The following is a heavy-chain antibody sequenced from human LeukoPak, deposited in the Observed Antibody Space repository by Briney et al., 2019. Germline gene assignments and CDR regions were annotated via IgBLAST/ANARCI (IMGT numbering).Heavy chain of an antibody. J-gene: IGHJ3*02. CDR2: IVVGRWKT. Sequence: GAGVKVSCKACGWTFTRSAVQGVGQAGGRGGAGMGWIVVGRWKTNFAQKFQERVTIIRHMSTSTAYMELSSLRSEDAAVYYCAADPTGYSSSWYGVRTDIWGQGTMVTVSS. D-gene: IGHD6-13*01. CDR1: GWTFTRSA. CDR3: AADPTGYSSSWYGVRTDI. V-gene: IGHV1-58*01.